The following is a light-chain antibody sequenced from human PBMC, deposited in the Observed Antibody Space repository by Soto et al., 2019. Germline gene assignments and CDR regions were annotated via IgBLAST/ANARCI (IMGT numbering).Light chain of an antibody. V-gene: IGKV1-33*01. Sequence: IQMTQSPSSLSASLGDRVTLTCQASQDISNYLNWYQQKPGKAPKLLIYDASNLETGVPSRFSGSGSGTDFTFTISSLQPEDIATYYCQQYDNLPLTFGGGTKVDIK. CDR3: QQYDNLPLT. CDR1: QDISNY. J-gene: IGKJ4*01. CDR2: DAS.